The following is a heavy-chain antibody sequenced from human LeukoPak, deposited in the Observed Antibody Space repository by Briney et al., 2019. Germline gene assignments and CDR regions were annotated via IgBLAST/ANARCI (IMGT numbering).Heavy chain of an antibody. Sequence: SETLSLTCTVSGGSISSGGYYWSWIRQPPGKGLEWIGYIYHSGSTYYNPSLKSRVTISVDRSKNQFSLKLSSVTAADTAVYYCARDFYGDYMRDAFDIWGQGTMVTVSS. CDR3: ARDFYGDYMRDAFDI. V-gene: IGHV4-30-2*01. D-gene: IGHD4-17*01. CDR1: GGSISSGGYY. CDR2: IYHSGST. J-gene: IGHJ3*02.